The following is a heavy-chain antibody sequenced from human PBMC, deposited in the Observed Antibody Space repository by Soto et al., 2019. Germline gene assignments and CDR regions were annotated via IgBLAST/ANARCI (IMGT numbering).Heavy chain of an antibody. CDR2: INSDGNST. CDR1: GFTFSDYW. D-gene: IGHD2-21*01. CDR3: ARRDQIAYYYGMDV. V-gene: IGHV3-74*01. J-gene: IGHJ6*02. Sequence: GGSLRLSCAASGFTFSDYWMHWVRQAPGKGLVWVSRINSDGNSTSYADSVKGRFTISRDNAKNTLYLQMNSLRAEDTAVYYCARRDQIAYYYGMDVWGQGTTVTVSS.